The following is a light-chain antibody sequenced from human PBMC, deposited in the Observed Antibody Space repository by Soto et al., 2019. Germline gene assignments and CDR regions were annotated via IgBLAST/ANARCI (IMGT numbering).Light chain of an antibody. CDR3: HQYNNWPPWT. J-gene: IGKJ1*01. V-gene: IGKV3-15*01. Sequence: EIVMTQSPATMSVSPGERATLSCRASQSVSSNLAWYQQKPGQAPRLLIYGASTRATDIPARFSGSGSGTEFTLTISSLQSEDFAVYYCHQYNNWPPWTFGQGTNVEIK. CDR1: QSVSSN. CDR2: GAS.